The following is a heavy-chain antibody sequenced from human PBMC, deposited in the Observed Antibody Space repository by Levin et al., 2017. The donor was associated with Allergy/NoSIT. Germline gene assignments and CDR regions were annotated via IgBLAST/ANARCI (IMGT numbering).Heavy chain of an antibody. Sequence: SETLSLTCTVSGGSISSSTYNWGWIRQPPGKGLEWMGSIYYSGRTYYNPSLKSRVTISVDTSKNQFSLNLSSVTAADTAVYYCARSDIALVTIDYWGQGTLVTVSS. CDR3: ARSDIALVTIDY. CDR1: GGSISSSTYN. J-gene: IGHJ4*02. D-gene: IGHD5-18*01. CDR2: IYYSGRT. V-gene: IGHV4-39*01.